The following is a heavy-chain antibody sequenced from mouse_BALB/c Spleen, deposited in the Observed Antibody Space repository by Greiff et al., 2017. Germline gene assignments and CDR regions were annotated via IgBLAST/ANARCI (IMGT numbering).Heavy chain of an antibody. CDR2: ISYSGST. Sequence: EVKLQESGPSLVKPSQTLSLTCSVTGDSITSGYWNWIRKFPGNKLEYMGYISYSGSTYYNPSLKSRISITRDTSKNQYYLQLNSVTTEDTATYYCARYTTVVDRGFAYWGQGTLVTVSA. CDR1: GDSITSGY. CDR3: ARYTTVVDRGFAY. D-gene: IGHD1-1*01. J-gene: IGHJ3*01. V-gene: IGHV3-8*02.